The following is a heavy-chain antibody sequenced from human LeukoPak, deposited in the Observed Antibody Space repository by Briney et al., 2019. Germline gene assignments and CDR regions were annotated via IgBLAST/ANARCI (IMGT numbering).Heavy chain of an antibody. CDR3: ARLYLDSTYYFDY. CDR2: IYYSGST. D-gene: IGHD3-9*01. Sequence: SQTLSLTCTVSGGSISSGGYYWSWIRQHPGKGLEWIGYIYYSGSTYYNPSLKSRVTISVDTSKNQFSLKLSSVTAADTAVYYCARLYLDSTYYFDYWGQGTLVTVSS. V-gene: IGHV4-31*03. J-gene: IGHJ4*02. CDR1: GGSISSGGYY.